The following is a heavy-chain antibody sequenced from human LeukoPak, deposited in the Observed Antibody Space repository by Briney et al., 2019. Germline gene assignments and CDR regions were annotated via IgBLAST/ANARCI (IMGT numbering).Heavy chain of an antibody. CDR2: INPSGGST. CDR3: ARDRTEQLGHFDY. CDR1: GYTFTSYY. D-gene: IGHD6-6*01. J-gene: IGHJ4*02. V-gene: IGHV1-46*01. Sequence: WASVKVSCKASGYTFTSYYMHWVRQAPGQGLERMGIINPSGGSTSYAQKFQGRVTMTRDMSTSTVYMELSSLRSEDTAVYYCARDRTEQLGHFDYWGQGTLVTVSS.